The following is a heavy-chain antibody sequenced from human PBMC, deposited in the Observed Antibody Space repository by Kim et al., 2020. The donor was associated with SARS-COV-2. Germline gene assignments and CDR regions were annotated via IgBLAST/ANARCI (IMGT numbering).Heavy chain of an antibody. CDR1: GFTLSNYA. V-gene: IGHV3-23*01. J-gene: IGHJ4*02. Sequence: GGSLRLFCAASGFTLSNYAMSWVRQAPGMGLEWVSLISDSGGSTYYADSVKGRFTFSRDNPKNTLYLQMTSLRAEDTALYYCATGHSETIGGIDYWGQGTLVTVSS. CDR2: ISDSGGST. CDR3: ATGHSETIGGIDY. D-gene: IGHD1-26*01.